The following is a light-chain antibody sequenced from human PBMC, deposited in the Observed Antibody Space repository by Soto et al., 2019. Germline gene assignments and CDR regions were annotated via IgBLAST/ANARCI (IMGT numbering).Light chain of an antibody. CDR1: SSDVGGYNY. J-gene: IGLJ1*01. CDR3: SSYTTISTYV. V-gene: IGLV2-14*01. CDR2: DVR. Sequence: SALPQPASVSRSPGQSITISCTGTSSDVGGYNYVSWYQQHPGKAPKLMIYDVRNRPSGVSNRFSGSKSVNTASLTISGLQAEDEADYYCSSYTTISTYVFGTGTKVTVL.